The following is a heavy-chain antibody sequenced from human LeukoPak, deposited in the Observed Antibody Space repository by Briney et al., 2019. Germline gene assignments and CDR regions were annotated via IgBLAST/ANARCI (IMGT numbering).Heavy chain of an antibody. D-gene: IGHD1-14*01. J-gene: IGHJ4*02. CDR2: LYSDGNT. CDR1: GFTVITND. CDR3: ARGVEPLAANTLAY. Sequence: GGSLRLSRAASGFTVITNDMTWVRQAPGKGLEWVSVLYSDGNTKYADSVQGRFTISGDNSKNTLYFEMNSLSPDDTAVYYCARGVEPLAANTLAYWGQGTLVTVSS. V-gene: IGHV3-53*01.